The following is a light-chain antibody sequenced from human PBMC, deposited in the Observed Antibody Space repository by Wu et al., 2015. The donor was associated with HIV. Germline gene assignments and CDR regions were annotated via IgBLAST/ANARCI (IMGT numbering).Light chain of an antibody. CDR1: QEITDW. J-gene: IGKJ2*01. V-gene: IGKV1-5*03. Sequence: DLQLTQSPSTLSASVGDRVSITCRASQEITDWLAWYQQKPGKAPRLLIYRVSTLEKGVPRRFSGSGSGTEFTLTINSLQPDDFATYFCQHFNVRYTFGQGTKLEI. CDR2: RVS. CDR3: QHFNVRYT.